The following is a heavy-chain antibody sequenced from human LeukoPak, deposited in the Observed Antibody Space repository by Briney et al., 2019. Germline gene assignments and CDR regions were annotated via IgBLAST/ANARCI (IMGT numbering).Heavy chain of an antibody. CDR2: ISSSGSTI. CDR3: ARDPHYSSSWYQGY. CDR1: GFTFSSYE. D-gene: IGHD6-13*01. Sequence: GGSLRLSCAASGFTFSSYEMNWVRQAPGKGLEWVSYISSSGSTIYYADSVKGRFTISRDNAKNSLYLQMNSLRAEDTAVYYCARDPHYSSSWYQGYWGQGTLVTVSS. V-gene: IGHV3-48*03. J-gene: IGHJ4*02.